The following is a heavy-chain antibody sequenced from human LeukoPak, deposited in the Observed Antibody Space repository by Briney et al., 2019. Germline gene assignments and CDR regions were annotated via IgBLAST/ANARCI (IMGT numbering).Heavy chain of an antibody. J-gene: IGHJ4*02. CDR1: GFTFSDFY. CDR3: ARDRGAVTDVFDY. D-gene: IGHD6-19*01. CDR2: IRSSATTI. Sequence: PGGSLRLSCVASGFTFSDFYMSCIRQAPGKGLEWVSYIRSSATTIHYADSVKGRFAISRDNAKNSLYLQMNSLRAEDTAVYYCARDRGAVTDVFDYWGQGTLVTVSS. V-gene: IGHV3-11*04.